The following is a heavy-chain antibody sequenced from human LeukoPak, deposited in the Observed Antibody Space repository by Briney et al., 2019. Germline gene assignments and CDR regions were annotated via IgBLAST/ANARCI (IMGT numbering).Heavy chain of an antibody. Sequence: KPGGSLRLSCAASGFTFSSYSMNWVRQAPGKGLEWVSSISSSSSYIYYADSVKGRFTISRDNAKNSLYLQMNSLRAEDTAVYYCAREGTSTYYYYYYMDVWGKGTTVTVSS. J-gene: IGHJ6*03. V-gene: IGHV3-21*01. CDR2: ISSSSSYI. CDR3: AREGTSTYYYYYYMDV. D-gene: IGHD1-1*01. CDR1: GFTFSSYS.